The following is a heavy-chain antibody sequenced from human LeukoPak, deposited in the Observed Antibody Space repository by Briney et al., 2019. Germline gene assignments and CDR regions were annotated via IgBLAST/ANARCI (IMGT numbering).Heavy chain of an antibody. CDR2: IYSGGST. CDR3: ARGSRGYSYDY. Sequence: GGSLRLSCAASGFTVSSNYMGWVRQAPGKGLEWVSVIYSGGSTYYADSVKGRFTISRDNSKNTLYLQMNSLRAEDTAVYYCARGSRGYSYDYWGQGTLVTVSS. J-gene: IGHJ4*02. D-gene: IGHD5-18*01. CDR1: GFTVSSNY. V-gene: IGHV3-53*01.